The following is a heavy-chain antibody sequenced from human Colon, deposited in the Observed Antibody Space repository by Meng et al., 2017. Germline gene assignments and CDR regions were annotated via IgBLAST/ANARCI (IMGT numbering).Heavy chain of an antibody. J-gene: IGHJ5*02. D-gene: IGHD6-19*01. V-gene: IGHV4-4*02. CDR1: GGSITSSDW. Sequence: QRQLQESGPGLVKPSGTLSLTFTVSGGSITSSDWWSWVRQTPRKGLEWIGETYQNGRPNYNPSLKSRVTISVDKSKNQFSLNMTSVTAADTAVYYCAREVVVAGTRNWLDPWGQGILVTVSS. CDR2: TYQNGRP. CDR3: AREVVVAGTRNWLDP.